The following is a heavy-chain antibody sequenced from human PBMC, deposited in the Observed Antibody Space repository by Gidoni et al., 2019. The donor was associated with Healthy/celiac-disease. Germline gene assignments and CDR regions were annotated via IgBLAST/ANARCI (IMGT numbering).Heavy chain of an antibody. CDR1: GGSISSYY. CDR3: ARQYSSSSPIYYYYYYMDV. CDR2: IYYSGST. D-gene: IGHD6-6*01. V-gene: IGHV4-59*08. Sequence: QVQLQESGPGLVKPSETLSLTCTVSGGSISSYYWSWIRQPPGKGLEWIGYIYYSGSTNYNPSLKSRVTISVDTSKNQFSLKLSSVTAADTAVYYCARQYSSSSPIYYYYYYMDVWGKGTTVTVSS. J-gene: IGHJ6*03.